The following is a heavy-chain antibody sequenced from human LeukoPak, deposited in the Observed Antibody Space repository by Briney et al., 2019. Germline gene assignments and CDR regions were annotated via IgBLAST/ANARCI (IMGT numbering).Heavy chain of an antibody. CDR3: ARRGDYFPFDY. D-gene: IGHD3-16*01. Sequence: PGRSLRLSCAASGFTFSNYGMHWVRQAPGKGLEWVAVISYDGSDKYYAGSVKGRFTISRDNSKNTLYLQMNSLRAEDTAVYYCARRGDYFPFDYWGQGILVTVSS. CDR1: GFTFSNYG. J-gene: IGHJ4*02. CDR2: ISYDGSDK. V-gene: IGHV3-30*03.